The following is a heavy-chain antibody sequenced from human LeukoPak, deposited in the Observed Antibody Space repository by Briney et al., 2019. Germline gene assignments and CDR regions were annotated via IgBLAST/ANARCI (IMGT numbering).Heavy chain of an antibody. V-gene: IGHV4-39*07. CDR1: GGSISSSSYY. J-gene: IGHJ5*02. D-gene: IGHD6-19*01. Sequence: PSETLSLTCTVSGGSISSSSYYWGWLRQPPGKGLEWIGSIYYSGSTYYNPSLKSRVTISVDTSKNQFSLKLSSVTAADTAVYYCAGRLGYSSGWYRVGFDPWGQGTLVTVSS. CDR2: IYYSGST. CDR3: AGRLGYSSGWYRVGFDP.